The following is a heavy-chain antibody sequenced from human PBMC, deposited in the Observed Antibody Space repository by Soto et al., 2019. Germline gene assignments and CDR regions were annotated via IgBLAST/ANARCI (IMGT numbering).Heavy chain of an antibody. Sequence: SETLSLTCTVSGGSISSYYWSWIRQPPGKGLEWIGYIYYSGSTNYNPSLKSRVTISVATPKNQFSLKLSSVTAADTAVYYCARHEGDCSGGSCYWDYYGMDVWGQGTTVTVSS. D-gene: IGHD2-15*01. V-gene: IGHV4-59*08. CDR1: GGSISSYY. CDR2: IYYSGST. CDR3: ARHEGDCSGGSCYWDYYGMDV. J-gene: IGHJ6*02.